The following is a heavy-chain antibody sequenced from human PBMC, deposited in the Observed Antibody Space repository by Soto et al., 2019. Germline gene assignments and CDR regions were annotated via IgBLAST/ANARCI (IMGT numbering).Heavy chain of an antibody. CDR2: INPSGGST. CDR1: GYTFTNYY. Sequence: ASVKVSCKASGYTFTNYYINWVRQAPGQGLEWMGKINPSGGSTTYAQQFQGRVTMTSDTSASTIYMEVNNLRSDDTAVYYCARGGKRILVWVAQAPVNLFDSCGQGTLVTVSA. J-gene: IGHJ5*01. D-gene: IGHD2-15*01. CDR3: ARGGKRILVWVAQAPVNLFDS. V-gene: IGHV1-46*01.